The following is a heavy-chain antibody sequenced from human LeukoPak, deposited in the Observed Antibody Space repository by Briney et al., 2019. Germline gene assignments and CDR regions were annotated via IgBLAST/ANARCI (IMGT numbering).Heavy chain of an antibody. Sequence: ASVKVSCKASGYTFTSYYMHWVRQAPGQGLEWMGIINPSGGSTSYAQKFQGRVTMTRDMSTSTVYMELSSLRSEDTAVYYCARAGALLWFGELWNAFDIWGQGTMVTVSS. D-gene: IGHD3-10*01. J-gene: IGHJ3*02. CDR1: GYTFTSYY. CDR2: INPSGGST. V-gene: IGHV1-46*01. CDR3: ARAGALLWFGELWNAFDI.